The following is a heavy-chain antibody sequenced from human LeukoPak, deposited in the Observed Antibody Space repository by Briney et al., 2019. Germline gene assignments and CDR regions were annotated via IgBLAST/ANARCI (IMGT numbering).Heavy chain of an antibody. CDR1: GLTFSSYS. CDR3: ARGEKDYDSSGYYYYPLAV. CDR2: ISSSSSYI. V-gene: IGHV3-21*01. J-gene: IGHJ4*02. D-gene: IGHD3-22*01. Sequence: GGSLRLSCAASGLTFSSYSMNWVRQAPGKGLEWVSSISSSSSYIYYADSVKGRFTISRDNAKNSLYLQMNSLRAEDTAVYYCARGEKDYDSSGYYYYPLAVWGQGTLVTVSS.